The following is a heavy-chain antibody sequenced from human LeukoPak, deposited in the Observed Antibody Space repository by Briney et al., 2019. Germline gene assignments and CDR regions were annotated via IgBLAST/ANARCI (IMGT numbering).Heavy chain of an antibody. CDR2: VVPLTGGT. CDR1: GYSFVGYY. CDR3: AKGDFFDS. V-gene: IGHV1-2*02. Sequence: ASVKVSCKTSGYSFVGYYIHWVRQAPGQGLEWMGWVVPLTGGTKYAPRFQGRVTMTRDTSISTAYMEVTSLKFDDTAMYYCAKGDFFDSWGQGTLVTVS. D-gene: IGHD3-16*01. J-gene: IGHJ4*02.